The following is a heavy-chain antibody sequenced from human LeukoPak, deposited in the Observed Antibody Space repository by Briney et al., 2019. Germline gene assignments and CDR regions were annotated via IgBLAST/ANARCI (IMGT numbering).Heavy chain of an antibody. Sequence: PSETLPLTCTVSGGSISSSHYYWGWIRQSPGKGLEWIGSIYYSGTTYYNPSLESRVTISDDTSMNRFSLMLTSLTAADTAVYYCARQSSDYYYYYIDVWGEGTTVIVSS. CDR3: ARQSSDYYYYYIDV. V-gene: IGHV4-39*01. J-gene: IGHJ6*03. CDR2: IYYSGTT. CDR1: GGSISSSHYY.